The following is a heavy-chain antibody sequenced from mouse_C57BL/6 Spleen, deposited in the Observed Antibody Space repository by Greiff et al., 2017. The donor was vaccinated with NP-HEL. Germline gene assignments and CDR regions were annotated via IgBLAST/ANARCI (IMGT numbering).Heavy chain of an antibody. D-gene: IGHD2-4*01. V-gene: IGHV5-4*03. Sequence: EVKVVESGGGLVKPGGSLKLSCAASGFTFSSYAMSWVRQTPEKRLEWVATISDGGSYTYYPDNVKGRFTISRDNAKNNLYLQMSHLKSEDTAMYYCARANYDYDEGFAYWGQGTLVTVSA. CDR3: ARANYDYDEGFAY. CDR2: ISDGGSYT. J-gene: IGHJ3*01. CDR1: GFTFSSYA.